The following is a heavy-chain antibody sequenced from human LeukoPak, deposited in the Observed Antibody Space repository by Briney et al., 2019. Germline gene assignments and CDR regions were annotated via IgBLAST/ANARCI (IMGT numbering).Heavy chain of an antibody. V-gene: IGHV3-30*02. Sequence: GGSLRLSCAASGFTFDDYAMHWVRQAPGKGLEWVAFIRYDGSNKYYADSVKGRFTISRDNSKNTLYLQMNSLRAEDTAVYYCAKDGSGSYYSHFDYWGQGTLVTVSS. CDR3: AKDGSGSYYSHFDY. D-gene: IGHD3-10*01. CDR1: GFTFDDYA. J-gene: IGHJ4*02. CDR2: IRYDGSNK.